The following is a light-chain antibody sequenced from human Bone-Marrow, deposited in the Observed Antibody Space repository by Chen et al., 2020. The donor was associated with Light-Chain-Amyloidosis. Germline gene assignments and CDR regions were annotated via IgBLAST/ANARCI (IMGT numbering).Light chain of an antibody. V-gene: IGLV6-57*01. CDR3: QSYQGSSQGV. CDR1: SGSIATNY. CDR2: EDD. J-gene: IGLJ3*02. Sequence: NFMLTQPHSVSESPGKTVIISCTRSSGSIATNYVQWYQQRPGSSPPTVIYEDDQRPSGVTERFSGSIDRSSNSASLTISGLKTEDEADYYCQSYQGSSQGVFGGGTKLTVL.